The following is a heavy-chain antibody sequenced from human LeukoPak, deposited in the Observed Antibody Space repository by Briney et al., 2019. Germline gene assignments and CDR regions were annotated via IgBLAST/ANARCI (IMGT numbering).Heavy chain of an antibody. CDR2: IHQDGNEK. D-gene: IGHD2-15*01. J-gene: IGHJ4*02. V-gene: IGHV3-7*04. CDR3: ARGDKFSGDY. Sequence: TGGSLRLSCAASGFTFSTYWMSWVRQAPGKGLEWVANIHQDGNEKYYVDSVKGRFTISRDNAKNSLYLQMYSLRAEDTAVYYCARGDKFSGDYWGQGTLVTVSS. CDR1: GFTFSTYW.